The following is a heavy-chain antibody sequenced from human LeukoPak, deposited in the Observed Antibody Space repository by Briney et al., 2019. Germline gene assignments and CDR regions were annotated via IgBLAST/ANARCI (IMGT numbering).Heavy chain of an antibody. Sequence: ASVKVSCKASGYTFTGYYMHWVRQAPGQGLEWMGWINPNSGGTNYAQKFQGRVTMTRNTSISTAYMELSSLRSEDTAVYYCARGLKDSSGYYFDYWGQGTLVTVSS. CDR3: ARGLKDSSGYYFDY. J-gene: IGHJ4*02. CDR2: INPNSGGT. D-gene: IGHD3-22*01. CDR1: GYTFTGYY. V-gene: IGHV1-2*02.